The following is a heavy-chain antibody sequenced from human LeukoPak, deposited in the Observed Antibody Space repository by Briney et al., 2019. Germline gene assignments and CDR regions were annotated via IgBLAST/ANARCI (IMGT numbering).Heavy chain of an antibody. V-gene: IGHV3-30*02. CDR1: GFTFSSHE. CDR3: ARILDSAWGELGY. D-gene: IGHD6-19*01. Sequence: GGSLRLSCAASGFTFSSHEMNWVRQAPGKGLEWMAFIRSDGSNKYYADSVKGRFTISRDNSKNTLYLQMNSLRAEDTAVYYCARILDSAWGELGYWGQGTLVTVSS. J-gene: IGHJ4*02. CDR2: IRSDGSNK.